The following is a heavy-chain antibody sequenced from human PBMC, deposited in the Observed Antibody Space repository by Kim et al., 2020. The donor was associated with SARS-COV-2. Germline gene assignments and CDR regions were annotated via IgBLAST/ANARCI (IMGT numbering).Heavy chain of an antibody. J-gene: IGHJ4*02. Sequence: ASVKVSCKASGYTFTDYFVHWVRQAPGQGLEWMGRINPGSGGTYYAQNFQGRVTMTRDTSITTAYMDLSRLRSDDTAVYYCARGGMGWTSPDFDYWGQGTLVTVSS. CDR1: GYTFTDYF. V-gene: IGHV1-2*06. CDR2: INPGSGGT. CDR3: ARGGMGWTSPDFDY. D-gene: IGHD3-16*01.